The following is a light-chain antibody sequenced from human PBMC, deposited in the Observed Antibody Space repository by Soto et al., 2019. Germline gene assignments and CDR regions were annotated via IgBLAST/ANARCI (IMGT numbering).Light chain of an antibody. CDR2: DAS. J-gene: IGKJ1*01. CDR1: QSVSSY. V-gene: IGKV3-11*01. CDR3: QHRSNWPRT. Sequence: EIVLTQVPATLSVSPGERATLSCRASQSVSSYLAWYQQKPGQAPRLLIYDASNRATGIPTRFSGSGSGTDFTLTISSLEPEDFAVYYCQHRSNWPRTFGQGTRVEIK.